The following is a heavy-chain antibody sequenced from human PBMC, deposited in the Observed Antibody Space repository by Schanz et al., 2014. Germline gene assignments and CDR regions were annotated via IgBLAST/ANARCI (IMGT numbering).Heavy chain of an antibody. Sequence: EVQLAESGGGLVQPGGSLRLSCAASGFTFSGFWMTWVRQAPGKGLEWVANIKRDGSEKNYLDSVKGRFTISRDNAKNSLYLQMNSLRAEDTAVYYCAKGRFGELSAFDIWGQGTMVTVSS. CDR1: GFTFSGFW. CDR3: AKGRFGELSAFDI. J-gene: IGHJ3*02. D-gene: IGHD3-10*01. CDR2: IKRDGSEK. V-gene: IGHV3-7*03.